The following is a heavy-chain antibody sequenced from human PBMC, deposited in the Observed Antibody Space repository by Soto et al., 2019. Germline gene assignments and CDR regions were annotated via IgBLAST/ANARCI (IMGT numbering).Heavy chain of an antibody. CDR2: ISYDGSNK. CDR1: GFSFSSYG. CDR3: AKERMEQYQLLPFFDY. Sequence: GGSLRLSCAASGFSFSSYGMHWLRQAAGKGLEWVAVISYDGSNKYYADSVRGRFTISRDNSKNTLYLQMNSLRPGDTAVFYCAKERMEQYQLLPFFDYWGQGTLVTVSS. V-gene: IGHV3-30*18. J-gene: IGHJ4*02. D-gene: IGHD2-2*01.